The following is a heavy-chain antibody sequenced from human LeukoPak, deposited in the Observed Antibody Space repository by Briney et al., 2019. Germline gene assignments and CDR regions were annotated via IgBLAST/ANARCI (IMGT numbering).Heavy chain of an antibody. D-gene: IGHD3-16*02. V-gene: IGHV3-7*03. Sequence: GGSLRLSCAVSGFTFSGFWMSWSRQAPGKGLEWVASINSDGSEGYYADVVKGRFTISRDNAKNSLYLQISSLRAEDTPVYYWGGSQGEGYRWGQHLDLWGQGTTVTVSS. CDR1: GFTFSGFW. J-gene: IGHJ6*02. CDR2: INSDGSEG. CDR3: GGSQGEGYRWGQHLDL.